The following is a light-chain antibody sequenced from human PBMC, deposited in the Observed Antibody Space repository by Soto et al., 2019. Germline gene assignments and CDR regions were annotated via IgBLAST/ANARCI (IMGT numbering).Light chain of an antibody. CDR3: QQAKDLPLP. CDR1: QGIGDT. CDR2: DTS. V-gene: IGKV3-15*01. J-gene: IGKJ1*01. Sequence: EIFMTPSPATLSVSPGKGATLSCRPSQGIGDTLAWYQQKPGQTPRLLIYDTSTRATGIPARFSGTGSGTEFTLTISSLQSEDLALYYCQQAKDLPLPVGQGTKVDIK.